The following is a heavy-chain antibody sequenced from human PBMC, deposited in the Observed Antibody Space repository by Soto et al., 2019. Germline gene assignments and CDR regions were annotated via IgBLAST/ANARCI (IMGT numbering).Heavy chain of an antibody. Sequence: AALQVSCNASESTFTSYAIHWLRQAPGQSLEWMGWINAGSGDSKYSQKFQGRVTISSDTSASTAYMELSSLRSEDTAVYYCARELQGLYFFDYWGQGTLVTVSS. D-gene: IGHD4-4*01. CDR1: ESTFTSYA. CDR3: ARELQGLYFFDY. J-gene: IGHJ4*02. CDR2: INAGSGDS. V-gene: IGHV1-3*01.